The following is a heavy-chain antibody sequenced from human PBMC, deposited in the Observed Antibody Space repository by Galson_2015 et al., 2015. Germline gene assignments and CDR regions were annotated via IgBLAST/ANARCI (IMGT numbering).Heavy chain of an antibody. J-gene: IGHJ4*02. CDR1: GFTFSAYP. Sequence: SLRLSCAASGFTFSAYPIHWVRQASGKGLQWVGRIRSKTNNYATAYAASVKGRFTISRDESENTAYLQMNSLKTEDTAVYYCTRWKYGDYSPFDYWGQGALVTVSS. V-gene: IGHV3-73*01. D-gene: IGHD4-17*01. CDR3: TRWKYGDYSPFDY. CDR2: IRSKTNNYAT.